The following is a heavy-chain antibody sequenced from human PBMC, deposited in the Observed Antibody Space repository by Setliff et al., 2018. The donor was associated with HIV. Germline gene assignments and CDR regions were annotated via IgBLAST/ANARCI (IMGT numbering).Heavy chain of an antibody. V-gene: IGHV5-51*01. J-gene: IGHJ3*02. CDR3: AKKGGDQWLFGGYAFDI. Sequence: GESLKISCKASGYSFSGYWIGWVRQMPGKGLEWMGIIFPGDSDIKYNPSFQGQVTISVDKSITTAYLQWSSLKASDTAIYYCAKKGGDQWLFGGYAFDIGGQGTMVTVSS. D-gene: IGHD3-22*01. CDR2: IFPGDSDI. CDR1: GYSFSGYW.